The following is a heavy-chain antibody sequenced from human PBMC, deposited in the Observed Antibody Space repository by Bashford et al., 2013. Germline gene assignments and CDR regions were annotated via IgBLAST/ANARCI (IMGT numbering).Heavy chain of an antibody. CDR3: ATYRRKDYYISGYDFYGMDV. J-gene: IGHJ6*02. CDR2: IKTNADDGTT. D-gene: IGHD1-26*01. V-gene: IGHV3-15*01. Sequence: VRQAPGRGLEWVGRIKTNADDGTTEYAAPVKGRFSISRDDSKNMLYLEMNTLKTEDTAVYYCATYRRKDYYISGYDFYGMDVWGQGTTVTVSS.